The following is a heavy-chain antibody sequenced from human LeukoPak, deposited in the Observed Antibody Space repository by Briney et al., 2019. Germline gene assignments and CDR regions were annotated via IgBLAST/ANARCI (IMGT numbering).Heavy chain of an antibody. CDR1: GGSFSGYY. Sequence: PSETLSLTCAVYGGSFSGYYWSWIRQPPGKGLEWIGEINHSGSTNYNPSLKSRVTISVDTSKNQFSLKLSSVTAADTAVYYCARHGLDYDILTGYYSWYSDLWGRGTLVTVSS. J-gene: IGHJ2*01. CDR3: ARHGLDYDILTGYYSWYSDL. D-gene: IGHD3-9*01. V-gene: IGHV4-34*01. CDR2: INHSGST.